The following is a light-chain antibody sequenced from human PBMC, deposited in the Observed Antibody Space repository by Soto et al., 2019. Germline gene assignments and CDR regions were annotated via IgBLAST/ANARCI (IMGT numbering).Light chain of an antibody. J-gene: IGLJ2*01. V-gene: IGLV4-69*01. CDR1: SGHSTYA. CDR2: FNSDGSH. Sequence: QLVLTQSPSASASLGASVKLTCSLSSGHSTYAIAWHQQQPGKGPRYLMKFNSDGSHNKGDGIPDRFSGSSSGAEHYLIISSLQSEDEADYYCQTWGTGIVVFGGGTKLTVL. CDR3: QTWGTGIVV.